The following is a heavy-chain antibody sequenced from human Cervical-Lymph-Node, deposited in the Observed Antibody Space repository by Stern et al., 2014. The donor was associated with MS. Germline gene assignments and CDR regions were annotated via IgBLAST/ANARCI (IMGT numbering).Heavy chain of an antibody. CDR1: GFTFSAYS. D-gene: IGHD3-10*01. V-gene: IGHV3-21*01. Sequence: EVQLVESGGGLVRPGGSLRLACTASGFTFSAYSMTWVRQVPGKRLVWVSSIDPRGTSIHHADSLEGRFTISRDNANNSLFLQMDSLRAEDTAVYYCARLTWFGKLLASSDLWGQGTMVTVSS. J-gene: IGHJ3*01. CDR3: ARLTWFGKLLASSDL. CDR2: IDPRGTSI.